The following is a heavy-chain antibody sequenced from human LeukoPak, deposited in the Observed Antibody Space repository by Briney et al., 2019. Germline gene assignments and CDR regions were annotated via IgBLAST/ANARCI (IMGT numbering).Heavy chain of an antibody. Sequence: PSETLSLTCAVSGGSISSSNWWSWVRQPPGKGLEWIGEIYHSGSTNYNPFLKSRVTISVDKSKNQFSLKLSSVTAADTAVYYCASGESDCSSTSCYGGGDYYYYGMDVWGKGTTVTVSS. J-gene: IGHJ6*04. V-gene: IGHV4-4*02. CDR1: GGSISSSNW. CDR3: ASGESDCSSTSCYGGGDYYYYGMDV. D-gene: IGHD2-2*01. CDR2: IYHSGST.